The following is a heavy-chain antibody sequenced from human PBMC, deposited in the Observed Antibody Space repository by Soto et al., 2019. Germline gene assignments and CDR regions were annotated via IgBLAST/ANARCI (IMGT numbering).Heavy chain of an antibody. Sequence: NPGGSLTLSSVASGFTFSRYSMNWVRQAPGKGLEWVSSISRSSSHIYHADSVKGRFTMSRDNAKNLLYLQMNSLRAEETAVYYCARDIEWATILFDYWGPGTLVTVSS. CDR2: ISRSSSHI. V-gene: IGHV3-21*01. CDR1: GFTFSRYS. J-gene: IGHJ4*01. D-gene: IGHD5-12*01. CDR3: ARDIEWATILFDY.